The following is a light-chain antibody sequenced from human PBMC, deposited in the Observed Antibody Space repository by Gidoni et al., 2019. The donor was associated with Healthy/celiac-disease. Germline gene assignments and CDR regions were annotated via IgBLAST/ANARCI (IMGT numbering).Light chain of an antibody. CDR1: QSVSSSY. CDR3: QQYGSSPQVT. J-gene: IGKJ5*01. Sequence: EIVLTQSPGTLSLSPGKRATLSCRASQSVSSSYLAWYQQKPGQAPRLLIYGASSRATGIPDRFSGSGSGTDFTLTISRLEPEDFAVYYCQQYGSSPQVTFGQXTRLEIK. CDR2: GAS. V-gene: IGKV3-20*01.